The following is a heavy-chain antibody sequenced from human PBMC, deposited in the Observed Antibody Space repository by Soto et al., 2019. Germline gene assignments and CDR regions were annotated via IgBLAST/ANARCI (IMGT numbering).Heavy chain of an antibody. CDR2: INPSGGST. V-gene: IGHV1-46*01. CDR1: GYTFTSYY. J-gene: IGHJ4*02. Sequence: ASVKVSCKASGYTFTSYYMHWVRQAPGQGLEWMGIINPSGGSTSYAQKFQGRVTMTRDTSTGTVYMELSSLRSEDTAVYYCAKDHRLYYDILIGLFDYWGQGTLVTVSS. CDR3: AKDHRLYYDILIGLFDY. D-gene: IGHD3-9*01.